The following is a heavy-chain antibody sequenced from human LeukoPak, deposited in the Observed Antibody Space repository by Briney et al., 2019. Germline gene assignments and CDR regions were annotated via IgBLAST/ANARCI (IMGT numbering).Heavy chain of an antibody. CDR3: ARRRRENFWSGPSTFAP. CDR2: IYYSGST. CDR1: GGSISSYH. J-gene: IGHJ5*02. D-gene: IGHD3-3*01. V-gene: IGHV4-59*12. Sequence: SETLSLTCTVAGGSISSYHWSWIRQPPGKGLECVGYIYYSGSTNYNPSLKSRVTISVDTSKNQFSLKLSSVTAADTAVYYCARRRRENFWSGPSTFAPWGQGTLVTVSS.